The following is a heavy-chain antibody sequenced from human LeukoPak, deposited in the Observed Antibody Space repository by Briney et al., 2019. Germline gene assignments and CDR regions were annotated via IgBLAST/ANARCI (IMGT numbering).Heavy chain of an antibody. CDR3: AQVRPPSGSGWYGGDDY. D-gene: IGHD6-19*01. J-gene: IGHJ4*02. CDR2: ISASGGST. Sequence: PGGSLGLSCAASGFTFSSSAMSWVRQVPGKGLEWVSGISASGGSTYYADSVKGRFTISRDNSKNTLYLQMNSLRVEDTAVYYCAQVRPPSGSGWYGGDDYWGQGILVTVSS. CDR1: GFTFSSSA. V-gene: IGHV3-23*01.